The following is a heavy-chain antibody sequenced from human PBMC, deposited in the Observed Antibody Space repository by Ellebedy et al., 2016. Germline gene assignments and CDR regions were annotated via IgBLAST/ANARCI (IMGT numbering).Heavy chain of an antibody. CDR2: ISGSSSDT. CDR3: VRTSRLTDY. Sequence: GGSLRLSCAASGFTFSDHYMNWIRQAPGKGLEWVSYISGSSSDTNYADSVKGRFTISRDNAKNSLYLQMNSLRAEDTAVYYCVRTSRLTDYWGQGTLVTVSS. V-gene: IGHV3-11*06. CDR1: GFTFSDHY. D-gene: IGHD6-6*01. J-gene: IGHJ4*02.